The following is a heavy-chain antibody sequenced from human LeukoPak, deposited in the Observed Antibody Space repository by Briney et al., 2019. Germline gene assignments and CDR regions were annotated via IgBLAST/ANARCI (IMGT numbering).Heavy chain of an antibody. J-gene: IGHJ5*02. Sequence: SQTLSLTCTVSGGSISSGGYYRSWIRQHPGKGLEWIGYIYYSGSTYYNPSLKSRVTISVDTSKNQFSLKLSSVTAADTAVYYCARQVVPAAPDLYNWFDPWGQGTLVTVSS. CDR2: IYYSGST. CDR3: ARQVVPAAPDLYNWFDP. CDR1: GGSISSGGYY. D-gene: IGHD2-2*01. V-gene: IGHV4-31*03.